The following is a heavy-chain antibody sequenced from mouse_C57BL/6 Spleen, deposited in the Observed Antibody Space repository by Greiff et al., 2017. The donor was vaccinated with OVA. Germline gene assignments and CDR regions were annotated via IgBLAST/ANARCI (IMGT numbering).Heavy chain of an antibody. J-gene: IGHJ1*03. Sequence: EVQLVESGGGLVKPGGSLKLSCAASGFTFSSYAMSWVRQTPEKRLEWVATISDGGSYTYYPDNVKGRFTISRDNAKNNLYLQMSHLKSEDTAMYYCARGTGTYFDVWGTGTTVTVSS. CDR1: GFTFSSYA. V-gene: IGHV5-4*01. CDR3: ARGTGTYFDV. D-gene: IGHD4-1*01. CDR2: ISDGGSYT.